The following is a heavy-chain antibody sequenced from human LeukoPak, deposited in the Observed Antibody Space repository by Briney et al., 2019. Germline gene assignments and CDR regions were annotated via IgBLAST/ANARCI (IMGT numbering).Heavy chain of an antibody. J-gene: IGHJ3*02. CDR1: GFTVSTMY. D-gene: IGHD1-14*01. V-gene: IGHV3-66*02. Sequence: SLTLSCSAYGFTVSTMYMNWVRQAQGKGLEEVSVIYSGGNTYYAASVKGRFTISRDNSKNTLYLQMNSLRAEDTAVYYWARVGTFDIWGQGTMVTVSS. CDR2: IYSGGNT. CDR3: ARVGTFDI.